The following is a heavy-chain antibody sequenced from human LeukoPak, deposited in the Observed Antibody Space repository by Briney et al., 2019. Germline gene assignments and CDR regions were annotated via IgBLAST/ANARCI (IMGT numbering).Heavy chain of an antibody. CDR2: ISWDGGST. D-gene: IGHD3-22*01. Sequence: GGSLRLSCAASGFTFDDYTMHWVRQAPGKGLEWVSLISWDGGSTYYADSVKGRFTISRDNSKNSLYLQMNSLRTEDTALYYCAKEYYDSSGGIMDVWGKGTTVTVSS. CDR3: AKEYYDSSGGIMDV. V-gene: IGHV3-43*01. CDR1: GFTFDDYT. J-gene: IGHJ6*03.